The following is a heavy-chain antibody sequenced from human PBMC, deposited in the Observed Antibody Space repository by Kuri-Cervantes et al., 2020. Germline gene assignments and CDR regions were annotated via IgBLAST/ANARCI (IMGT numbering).Heavy chain of an antibody. CDR3: ARTIPAAFGYYYYYMDV. V-gene: IGHV4-61*01. Sequence: SETLSLTCTVSGGSVSSGSYYWSWIRQPPGKGLEWVGYIYYCGSTNYNPSLKSRVTISVDTSKNQFSLKLSSVTAADTAVYYCARTIPAAFGYYYYYMDVWGKGTTVTVSS. D-gene: IGHD2-2*01. CDR1: GGSVSSGSYY. J-gene: IGHJ6*03. CDR2: IYYCGST.